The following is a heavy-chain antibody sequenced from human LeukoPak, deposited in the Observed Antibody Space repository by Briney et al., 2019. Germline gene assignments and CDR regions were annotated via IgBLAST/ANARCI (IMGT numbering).Heavy chain of an antibody. V-gene: IGHV3-23*01. J-gene: IGHJ4*02. D-gene: IGHD3-10*01. CDR2: ISGSGGST. Sequence: GGSLRLSCAASGFTFSSYSMNWVRQAPGKGLEWVSAISGSGGSTYYADSVKGRFTISRDNSKNTLYLQMNSLRAEDTAVYYCAKDLHYYGSGSGVGDYWGQGTLVTVSS. CDR1: GFTFSSYS. CDR3: AKDLHYYGSGSGVGDY.